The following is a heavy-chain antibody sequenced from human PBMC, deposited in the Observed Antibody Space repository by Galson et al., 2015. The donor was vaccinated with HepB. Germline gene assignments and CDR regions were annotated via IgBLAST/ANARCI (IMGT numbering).Heavy chain of an antibody. V-gene: IGHV1-69*06. CDR2: IIPIFGTA. D-gene: IGHD1-1*01. CDR3: AREEGSWEGETGTTGGNWFDP. Sequence: SVKVSCKASGGTFSSYAISWVRQAPGQGLEWMGGIIPIFGTANYAQKFQGRVTITADKSTSTAYMELSSLRSEDTAVYYCAREEGSWEGETGTTGGNWFDPWGQGTLVTVSS. CDR1: GGTFSSYA. J-gene: IGHJ5*02.